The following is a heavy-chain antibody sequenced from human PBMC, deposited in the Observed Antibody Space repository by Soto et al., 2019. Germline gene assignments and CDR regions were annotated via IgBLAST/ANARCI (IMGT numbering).Heavy chain of an antibody. V-gene: IGHV1-46*01. D-gene: IGHD3-10*01. Sequence: QVQLVQSGAEVKKPGASVKVSCKASGYTFTRYSMHWVRQAPGQGLEWMGTINPSGGSTSYAQKFQGGVTMTRDTSTSTGYLELSSLRSEDTAVYYCALVLLWFGEFSYRGQGTLVTVSS. J-gene: IGHJ4*02. CDR3: ALVLLWFGEFSY. CDR2: INPSGGST. CDR1: GYTFTRYS.